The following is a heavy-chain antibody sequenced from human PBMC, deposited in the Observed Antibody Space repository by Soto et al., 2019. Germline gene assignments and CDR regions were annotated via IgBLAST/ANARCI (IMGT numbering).Heavy chain of an antibody. J-gene: IGHJ4*01. V-gene: IGHV3-7*04. CDR2: IPQDGSKK. Sequence: GGSLRLSCSASGFTFSDHWMIWVRQAPGKGLEWVANIPQDGSKKNYGDSVRGRFTISRDNAKNSLYLEMNSLSAEDTAVYYCVRDSNWHFDFWGHGTLVTVSS. CDR1: GFTFSDHW. CDR3: VRDSNWHFDF. D-gene: IGHD1-1*01.